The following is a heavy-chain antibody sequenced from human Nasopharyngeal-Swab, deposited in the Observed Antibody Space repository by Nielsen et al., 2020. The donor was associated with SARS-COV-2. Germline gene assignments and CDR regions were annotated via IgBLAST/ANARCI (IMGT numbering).Heavy chain of an antibody. CDR2: ISSSSSYT. V-gene: IGHV3-11*06. Sequence: GESLKISCAASGFTFSDYYMSWIRQAPGKGLEWVSYISSSSSYTNYADSVKGRFTISRDNAKNSLCLQMNSLRAEDTAVYYCARVSPPLLTGPYYYYGMDVWGQGTTVTVSS. CDR1: GFTFSDYY. J-gene: IGHJ6*02. D-gene: IGHD3-9*01. CDR3: ARVSPPLLTGPYYYYGMDV.